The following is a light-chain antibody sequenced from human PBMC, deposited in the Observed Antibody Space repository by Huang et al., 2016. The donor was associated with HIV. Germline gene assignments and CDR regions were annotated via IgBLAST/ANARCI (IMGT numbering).Light chain of an antibody. J-gene: IGKJ1*01. CDR1: QGVSNN. CDR2: GAS. V-gene: IGKV3D-15*01. Sequence: EIVMTQSPATLSVSPGERATLSCRASQGVSNNIAWYQQKPGQTPRLLIHGASTRATGIAAKFSGRGSGTDFTLTITSLQREDSAVYYCQHYNNWPPWTFGPGTQVEI. CDR3: QHYNNWPPWT.